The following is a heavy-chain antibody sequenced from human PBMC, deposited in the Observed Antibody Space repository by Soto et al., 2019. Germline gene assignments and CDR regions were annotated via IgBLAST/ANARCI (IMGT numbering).Heavy chain of an antibody. J-gene: IGHJ4*02. V-gene: IGHV4-59*01. CDR3: ARAKGVGWYGIFDY. CDR1: GGSISSYY. D-gene: IGHD6-19*01. CDR2: IYYSGST. Sequence: SETLSLTCTVSGGSISSYYWSWIRQPPGKGLEWIGYIYYSGSTNYNPSLKSRVTISVDTSKNQFSLKLSSVTAADTAVYYCARAKGVGWYGIFDYWGQGTLVTVS.